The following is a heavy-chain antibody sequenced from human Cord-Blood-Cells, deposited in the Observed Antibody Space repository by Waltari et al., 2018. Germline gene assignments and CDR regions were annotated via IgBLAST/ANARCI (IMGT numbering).Heavy chain of an antibody. CDR1: GGSFSGYY. CDR2: INHSGST. J-gene: IGHJ4*02. V-gene: IGHV4-34*01. D-gene: IGHD3-3*01. CDR3: ARVLRFLEWLFDY. Sequence: QVQLQQWGAGLLKPSETLSLTCAVYGGSFSGYYWSWIRQPPGKGLEWIGEINHSGSTNDNPALKSRVTISVDTSKNQFSLNLSSVTAADTAVYYCARVLRFLEWLFDYWGQGTLVTVSS.